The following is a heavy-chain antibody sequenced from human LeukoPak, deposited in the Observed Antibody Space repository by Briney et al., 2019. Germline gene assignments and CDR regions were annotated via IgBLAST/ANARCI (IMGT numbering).Heavy chain of an antibody. CDR2: IYPVDSDT. V-gene: IGHV5-51*01. J-gene: IGHJ3*02. Sequence: GESLKISCEGSGYSFTTFWIGWVRQMPGKGLEWMGIIYPVDSDTIYRSSFQGQVTISADKSISTAYLQWSSLKASDTAMYYCARHGGDSSGGAFDIWGQGTMVIVSS. D-gene: IGHD2-21*02. CDR3: ARHGGDSSGGAFDI. CDR1: GYSFTTFW.